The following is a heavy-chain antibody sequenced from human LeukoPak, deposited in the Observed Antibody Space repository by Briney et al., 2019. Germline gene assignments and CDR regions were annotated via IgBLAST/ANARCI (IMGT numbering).Heavy chain of an antibody. J-gene: IGHJ3*02. D-gene: IGHD3-16*01. CDR1: GFTVSSNY. Sequence: GGSLRLSCAASGFTVSSNYMSWVRQAPGKGLEWVSVIYSGGSTYYADSVKGRFTISRDNSKNALYLQMNSLRAEDTAVYYCARDGGVVVETFDIWGQGTMVTVSS. V-gene: IGHV3-53*05. CDR3: ARDGGVVVETFDI. CDR2: IYSGGST.